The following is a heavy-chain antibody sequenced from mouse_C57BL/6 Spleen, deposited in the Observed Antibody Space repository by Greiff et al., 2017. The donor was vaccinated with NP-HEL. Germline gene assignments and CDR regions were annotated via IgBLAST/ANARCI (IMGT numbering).Heavy chain of an antibody. CDR2: IDPSDSST. CDR1: GYTFTSYW. Sequence: QVQLQQPGAELVMPGASVKLSCKASGYTFTSYWMHWVKQRPGQGLEWIGEIDPSDSSTNYNQKFKGKSTLTVDKSSSTAYMQLSSLTSEDSAVYYCAGGDYGSSSWFAYWGQGTLVTVSA. V-gene: IGHV1-69*01. J-gene: IGHJ3*01. CDR3: AGGDYGSSSWFAY. D-gene: IGHD1-1*01.